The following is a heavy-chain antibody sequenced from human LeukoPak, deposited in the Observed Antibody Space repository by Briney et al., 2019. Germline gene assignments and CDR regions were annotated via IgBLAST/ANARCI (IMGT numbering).Heavy chain of an antibody. Sequence: ASVKVSCKASGGTFSNFAISWVRQARGQGLEWMGWINPNSGGTNYAQKFQGRVTMTRDTSISTAYMELSRLRSDDTAVYYCATTGAVARHYWGQGTLVTVSS. V-gene: IGHV1-2*02. CDR1: GGTFSNFA. CDR2: INPNSGGT. CDR3: ATTGAVARHY. J-gene: IGHJ4*02. D-gene: IGHD6-19*01.